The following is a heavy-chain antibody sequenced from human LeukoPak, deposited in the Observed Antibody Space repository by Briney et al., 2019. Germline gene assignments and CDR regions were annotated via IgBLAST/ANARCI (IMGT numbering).Heavy chain of an antibody. CDR2: IYYSGST. V-gene: IGHV4-39*01. Sequence: SETLSLTCTVSGGSISSSTYYWAWIRQPPGKGLEYIGNIYYSGSTYYNPSLKSRVTISVDTSKNQFSLKLSSVTAADTAVYYCARPRLVYDAWFDPWGQGTLVTVSS. D-gene: IGHD5/OR15-5a*01. CDR3: ARPRLVYDAWFDP. CDR1: GGSISSSTYY. J-gene: IGHJ5*02.